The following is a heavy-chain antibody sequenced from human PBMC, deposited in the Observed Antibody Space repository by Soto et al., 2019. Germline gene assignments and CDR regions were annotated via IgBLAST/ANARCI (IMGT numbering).Heavy chain of an antibody. J-gene: IGHJ6*02. V-gene: IGHV4-34*01. Sequence: SETLSLTRAVYGGSFSGYYWSWIRQPPGKGLEWIGEINHSGSTNYNPSLKSRVTISVDTSKNKFSLKLSSVTAADTAVYYFASFHDYYGMDVWGQGTTVTVSS. CDR2: INHSGST. CDR1: GGSFSGYY. CDR3: ASFHDYYGMDV.